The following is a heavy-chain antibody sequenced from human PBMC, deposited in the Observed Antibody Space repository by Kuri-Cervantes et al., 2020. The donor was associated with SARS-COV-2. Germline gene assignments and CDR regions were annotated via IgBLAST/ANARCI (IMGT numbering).Heavy chain of an antibody. CDR3: ARVGRFLEWLLSVGGYYYYMDV. CDR2: INHSGST. Sequence: SQTLSLTCAASGFTFSSYAISWIRQPPGKGPEWIGEINHSGSTNYNPSLKSRVTISVDTSKNQFSLKLSSVTAADTAVYYCARVGRFLEWLLSVGGYYYYMDVWGKGTTVTVSS. J-gene: IGHJ6*03. D-gene: IGHD3-3*01. CDR1: GFTFSSYA. V-gene: IGHV4-34*01.